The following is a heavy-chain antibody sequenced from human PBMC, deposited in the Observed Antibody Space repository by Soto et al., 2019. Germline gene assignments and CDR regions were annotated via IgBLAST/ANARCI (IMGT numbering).Heavy chain of an antibody. CDR1: GFTFSSYA. Sequence: GGSLRLSCAASGFTFSSYAMSWVRQAPGKGLEWVSAISGSGGSTYYADSVKGRFTISRDNSKNTLYLQMNSLRAEDTAVYYCAKDLASESSSEHIFHWFDPWGQGTLVTVSS. CDR2: ISGSGGST. J-gene: IGHJ5*02. V-gene: IGHV3-23*01. CDR3: AKDLASESSSEHIFHWFDP. D-gene: IGHD6-6*01.